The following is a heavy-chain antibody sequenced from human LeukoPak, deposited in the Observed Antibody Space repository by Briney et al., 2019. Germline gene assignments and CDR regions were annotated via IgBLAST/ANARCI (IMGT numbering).Heavy chain of an antibody. J-gene: IGHJ4*02. V-gene: IGHV4-34*01. CDR3: ARGRSGTTGKSNDY. CDR1: GGSFSGYY. CDR2: INHSGST. Sequence: SSETLSLTCAVYGGSFSGYYWSWIRQPPGKGLGWIGEINHSGSTNYNPSLKSRVTISVDTSKNQFSLKLSSVTAADTAVYYCARGRSGTTGKSNDYWGQGTLVTVSS. D-gene: IGHD1-1*01.